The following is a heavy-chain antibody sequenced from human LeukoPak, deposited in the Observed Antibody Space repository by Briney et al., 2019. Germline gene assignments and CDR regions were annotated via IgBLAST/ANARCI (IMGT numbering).Heavy chain of an antibody. D-gene: IGHD2-2*01. V-gene: IGHV3-11*04. J-gene: IGHJ6*03. CDR2: ISSSGSTI. CDR3: ARVVVPPSYYYYYYMDV. Sequence: GSLRLSCAASGFTFSDYYMSWIRQAPGKGLEWVSYISSSGSTIYYADSVKGRFTISRDNAKNSLYLQMNSLRAEDTAVYYCARVVVPPSYYYYYYMDVWGKGTTVTVSS. CDR1: GFTFSDYY.